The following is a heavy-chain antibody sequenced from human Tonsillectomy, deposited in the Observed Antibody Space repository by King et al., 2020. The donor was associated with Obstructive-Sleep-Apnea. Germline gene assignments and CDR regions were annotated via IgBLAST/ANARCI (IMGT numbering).Heavy chain of an antibody. Sequence: QLVQSGAEVKKPGESLRISCKGSGYSFTTYWISWVRQMPGKGLEWMGKIDPSDSYTNYSPSFQGHVTISADKSISTAYLQWSSLKASDTAMYYRARHNLGYCSSASCYAVDFWGQGTLVTVSS. CDR1: GYSFTTYW. D-gene: IGHD2-2*01. J-gene: IGHJ4*02. CDR2: IDPSDSYT. V-gene: IGHV5-10-1*03. CDR3: ARHNLGYCSSASCYAVDF.